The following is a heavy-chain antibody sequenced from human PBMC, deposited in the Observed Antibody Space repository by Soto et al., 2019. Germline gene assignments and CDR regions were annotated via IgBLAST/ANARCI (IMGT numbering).Heavy chain of an antibody. CDR1: GGSISSGGYY. Sequence: QVQLQESGPGLVKPSQTLSLTCTVSGGSISSGGYYWTWIRQHPGKGLEWIGYIYYSGSTYYNPSLTSRPSISVDTSKNQFSLKLSSVTAADPAVYYWAREFPATTGFFGYWGQGTLVTVSS. CDR3: AREFPATTGFFGY. CDR2: IYYSGST. V-gene: IGHV4-31*03. J-gene: IGHJ4*02. D-gene: IGHD1-26*01.